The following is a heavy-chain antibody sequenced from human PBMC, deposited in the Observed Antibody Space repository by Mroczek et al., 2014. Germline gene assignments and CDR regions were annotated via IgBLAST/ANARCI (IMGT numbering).Heavy chain of an antibody. CDR3: AADLKGNYGMDV. CDR1: GFTFTSSA. J-gene: IGHJ6*02. D-gene: IGHD3-10*01. V-gene: IGHV1-58*01. CDR2: IVVGSGNT. Sequence: QLVQSGPEVKKPGTSVKVSCKASGFTFTSSAVQWVRQARGQRLEWIGWIVVGSGNTNYAQKFQERVTITRDMSTSTAYMELSSLRSEDTAVYYCAADLKGNYGMDVWGQGTTVTVSS.